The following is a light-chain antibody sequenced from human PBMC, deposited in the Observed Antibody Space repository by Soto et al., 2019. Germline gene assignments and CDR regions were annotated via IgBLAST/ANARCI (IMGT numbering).Light chain of an antibody. CDR1: SSNVGSNF. CDR2: RND. J-gene: IGLJ3*02. V-gene: IGLV1-47*01. Sequence: QSVLTQPPSASGTPGQRVTISCSGSSSNVGSNFVYWYQQLPGAAPKLLIYRNDERPSGVPDRFSSSKSGTSSSLTITGRRSEDEGDYYCASWDHTLTGRWVFGGGTKLTVL. CDR3: ASWDHTLTGRWV.